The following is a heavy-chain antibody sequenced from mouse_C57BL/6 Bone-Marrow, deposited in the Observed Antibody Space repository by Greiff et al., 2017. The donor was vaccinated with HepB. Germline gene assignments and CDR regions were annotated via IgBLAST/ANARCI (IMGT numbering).Heavy chain of an antibody. Sequence: VKLQESGAELARPGASVKLSCKASGYTFTSYGISWVKQRTGQGLEWIGEIYPRSGNTYYNEKFKGKATLTADKSSSTAYMELRSLTSEDSAVYFCARDYGSSCSFDYWGQGTTLTVSS. CDR3: ARDYGSSCSFDY. D-gene: IGHD1-1*01. CDR2: IYPRSGNT. V-gene: IGHV1-81*01. CDR1: GYTFTSYG. J-gene: IGHJ2*01.